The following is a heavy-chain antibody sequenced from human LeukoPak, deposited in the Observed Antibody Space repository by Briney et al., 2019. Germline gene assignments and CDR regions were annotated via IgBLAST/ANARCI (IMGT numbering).Heavy chain of an antibody. CDR3: VRKVYYYMDV. CDR2: ISPSGDST. Sequence: GGSLRLSCAASGVTLSRYAVHWVRQAPGRGLEWVSYISPSGDSTVYAESVKGQFTISRDNSKNMLYLQMDSLRAEDTAIYYCVRKVYYYMDVWGKGTTVTVSS. CDR1: GVTLSRYA. J-gene: IGHJ6*03. V-gene: IGHV3-23*01.